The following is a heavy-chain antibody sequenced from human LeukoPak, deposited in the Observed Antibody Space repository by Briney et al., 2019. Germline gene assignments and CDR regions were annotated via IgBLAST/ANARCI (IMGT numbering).Heavy chain of an antibody. V-gene: IGHV4-38-2*02. CDR2: IYHSGST. J-gene: IGHJ4*02. CDR3: ARDRGMPWGY. Sequence: SETLSLTCTVSGYSISSGYYWGWIRQPPGKGLEWIGSIYHSGSTYYNPSLKSRVTISVDTSKNQFSLKLSSVTAADTAVYYCARDRGMPWGYWGQGTLVTVSS. CDR1: GYSISSGYY. D-gene: IGHD3-16*01.